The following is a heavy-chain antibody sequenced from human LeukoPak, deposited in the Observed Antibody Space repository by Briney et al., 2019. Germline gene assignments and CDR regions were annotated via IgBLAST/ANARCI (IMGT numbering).Heavy chain of an antibody. CDR3: ARVYGSGSYYSWFDP. V-gene: IGHV3-7*03. CDR1: GFTFSSYW. D-gene: IGHD3-10*01. CDR2: IKQDGSEK. J-gene: IGHJ5*02. Sequence: GGSLRLSCAASGFTFSSYWMSWVRQAPGKGLEWVANIKQDGSEKYYVDSVKGRFTISRDNAKNSLYLQMNSLRVEDTALYHCARVYGSGSYYSWFDPWGQGTLVTVSS.